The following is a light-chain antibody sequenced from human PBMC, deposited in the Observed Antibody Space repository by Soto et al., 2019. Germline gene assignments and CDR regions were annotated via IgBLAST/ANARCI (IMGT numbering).Light chain of an antibody. CDR3: SSYTSSSTVV. CDR2: DVS. CDR1: SSDVGGYNY. Sequence: QSVLTQPASVSGSPGQSITISCTETSSDVGGYNYVSWYQQHPGKAPKLMIYDVSNRPSGVSNRFSGSKSGNTASLTISGLQAEDEADYYCSSYTSSSTVVFGGGTKLTVL. V-gene: IGLV2-14*01. J-gene: IGLJ2*01.